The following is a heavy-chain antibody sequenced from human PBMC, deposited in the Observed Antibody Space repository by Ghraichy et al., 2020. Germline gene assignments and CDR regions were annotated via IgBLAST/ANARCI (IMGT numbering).Heavy chain of an antibody. CDR2: IYNSGST. J-gene: IGHJ5*02. CDR1: GGSISSYY. CDR3: ARDPSSAGSSNNWFDH. D-gene: IGHD6-13*01. V-gene: IGHV4-59*01. Sequence: SETLSLTCTVSGGSISSYYWSWIRQPPGKGLEWIEYIYNSGSTKYNPSLKSRVTISVDTSKNQLSLKLSSVTAADTAVYYCARDPSSAGSSNNWFDHWGQGPLVTVSS.